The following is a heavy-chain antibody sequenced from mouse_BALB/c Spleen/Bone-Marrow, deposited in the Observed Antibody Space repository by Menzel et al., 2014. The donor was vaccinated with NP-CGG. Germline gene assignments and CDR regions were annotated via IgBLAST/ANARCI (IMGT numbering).Heavy chain of an antibody. D-gene: IGHD2-3*01. Sequence: QVQLQQSGAVLVRPGTSVKVSCKASGYAFTNYLIEWVKQRPGQGLEWIGVINSGSGGPNYDEKFKGKATLTADKSSSTAYMQLSSLTSDDSAVYFCARRDDGYYYYAMDYWGQGTSVTVSS. J-gene: IGHJ4*01. CDR2: INSGSGGP. CDR3: ARRDDGYYYYAMDY. V-gene: IGHV1-54*03. CDR1: GYAFTNYL.